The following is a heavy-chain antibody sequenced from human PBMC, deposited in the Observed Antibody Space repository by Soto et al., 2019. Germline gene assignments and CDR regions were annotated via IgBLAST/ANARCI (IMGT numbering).Heavy chain of an antibody. Sequence: GESLKISCKGSGYSFTSYWIGWVRQMPGKGLEWMGIIYPGDSDTRYSPSFQGQVTISADKSISTAYLQWSSLKASDTAMYYCARHPMDYYDSSGYYTAHFDYWGQGTLVTVSS. CDR3: ARHPMDYYDSSGYYTAHFDY. D-gene: IGHD3-22*01. CDR1: GYSFTSYW. J-gene: IGHJ4*02. V-gene: IGHV5-51*01. CDR2: IYPGDSDT.